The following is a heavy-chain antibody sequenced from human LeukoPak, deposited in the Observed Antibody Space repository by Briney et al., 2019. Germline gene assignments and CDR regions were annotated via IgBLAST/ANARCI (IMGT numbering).Heavy chain of an antibody. V-gene: IGHV4-30-2*01. CDR3: ARGEYCSSTSCPFDY. D-gene: IGHD2-2*01. J-gene: IGHJ4*02. CDR2: IYHSGST. Sequence: SETLSLTCAVSGGSISSGGYSWSWIRQPPGKGLEWIGYIYHSGSTYYNPSLKSRVTISVDRSKNQFPLKLSSVTAADTAVYYCARGEYCSSTSCPFDYWGQGTLVTVSS. CDR1: GGSISSGGYS.